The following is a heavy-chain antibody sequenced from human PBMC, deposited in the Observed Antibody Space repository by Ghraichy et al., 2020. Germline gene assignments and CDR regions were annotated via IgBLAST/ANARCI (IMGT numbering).Heavy chain of an antibody. D-gene: IGHD2-15*01. CDR1: GGSISSSSYY. J-gene: IGHJ6*02. V-gene: IGHV4-39*01. CDR2: IYYSGST. Sequence: SETLSLTCTVSGGSISSSSYYWGWIRQPPGKGLEWIGSIYYSGSTYYNPSLKSRVTISVDTSKNQFSLKLSSVTAADTAVYYCARNIVVVVAATNSLSLTATSQKLKYYYYGMDVWGQGTTVTVSS. CDR3: ARNIVVVVAATNSLSLTATSQKLKYYYYGMDV.